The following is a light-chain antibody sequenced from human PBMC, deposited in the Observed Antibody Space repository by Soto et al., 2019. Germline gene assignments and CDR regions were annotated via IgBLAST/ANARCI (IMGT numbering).Light chain of an antibody. CDR1: QSVSSY. Sequence: EIVLTQSPATLSLSPGERATLSCRASQSVSSYFAWYQQKPGQAPRLLIYDASNRATGIPARFSGSGSGTDFTLTIISIEPEDDAVYYYQQRHNWHPWTFGPGTKVEIK. J-gene: IGKJ1*01. CDR2: DAS. V-gene: IGKV3-11*01. CDR3: QQRHNWHPWT.